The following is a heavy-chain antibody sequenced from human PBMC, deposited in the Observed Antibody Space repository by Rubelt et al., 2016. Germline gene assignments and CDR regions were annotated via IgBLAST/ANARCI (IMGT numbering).Heavy chain of an antibody. D-gene: IGHD3-3*01. V-gene: IGHV1-8*01. Sequence: VKVSCKASGYTFTNYDINWVRQATGQGLEWMGWMNPKSGNTGYAQKFQGTVTMTRNTSINTAYMEVSSLRCEDTAVYYCARGVLDSGYRINWFDPWGQGTLVTVSS. CDR2: MNPKSGNT. CDR3: ARGVLDSGYRINWFDP. J-gene: IGHJ5*02. CDR1: GYTFTNYD.